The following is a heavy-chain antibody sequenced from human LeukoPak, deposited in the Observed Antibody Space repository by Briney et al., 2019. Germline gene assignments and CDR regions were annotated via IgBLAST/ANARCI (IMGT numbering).Heavy chain of an antibody. Sequence: PGWSLRLSCAVSVFTFSNCGMHWVRQAPGTGLEWVAVRWYDGSNKYYADSVTGRLTHPRDNSLNTLYLQMNSQRAEETAVYYCARGVGDTFPGSWYFDLWGRGTLVTVSS. CDR1: VFTFSNCG. CDR2: RWYDGSNK. CDR3: ARGVGDTFPGSWYFDL. V-gene: IGHV3-33*01. J-gene: IGHJ2*01. D-gene: IGHD3-16*01.